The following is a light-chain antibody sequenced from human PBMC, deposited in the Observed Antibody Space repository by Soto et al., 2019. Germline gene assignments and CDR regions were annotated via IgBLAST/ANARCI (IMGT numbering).Light chain of an antibody. CDR3: QQYGDSPPYT. J-gene: IGKJ2*01. V-gene: IGKV3-20*01. CDR1: QSVGNSY. CDR2: GTS. Sequence: EIVLTQSPVTLSLSPGERATLSCRASQSVGNSYLAWYQQKPGQAPRLLFYGTSSRATGIPDRFSGSGSGTDFTLTIGRLEPEDFAVYYCQQYGDSPPYTFGQGTKLEIK.